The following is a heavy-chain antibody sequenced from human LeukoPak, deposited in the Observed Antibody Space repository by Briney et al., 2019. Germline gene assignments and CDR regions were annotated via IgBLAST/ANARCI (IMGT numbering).Heavy chain of an antibody. V-gene: IGHV4-59*01. CDR1: SGSISYYY. CDR2: FYYSGST. J-gene: IGHJ6*02. D-gene: IGHD1-26*01. Sequence: KASETLSLTCTVSSGSISYYYWSWIRHPPGKGLEWIGYFYYSGSTDYNPSLKSRVTISIDTSKNQFSLKLTSVTAADTAVYYCARDGKISPYSGMDVWGQGTTVTVSS. CDR3: ARDGKISPYSGMDV.